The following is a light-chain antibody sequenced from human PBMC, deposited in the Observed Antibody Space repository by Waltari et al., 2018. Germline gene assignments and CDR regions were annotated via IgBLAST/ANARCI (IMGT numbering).Light chain of an antibody. Sequence: EIVLAQSPRSLPPSPVATGILSCRASQSVSRALAWYQQKPGQAPRLLIFCASNRATGIPDRFSGSGSETDFSLTISRLGPEDFAVYYCQHYVRLPATFGRGTKVEIK. CDR1: QSVSRA. CDR2: CAS. CDR3: QHYVRLPAT. J-gene: IGKJ1*01. V-gene: IGKV3-20*01.